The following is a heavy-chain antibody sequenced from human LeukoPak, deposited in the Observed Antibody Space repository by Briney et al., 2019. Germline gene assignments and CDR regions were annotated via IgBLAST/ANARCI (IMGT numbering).Heavy chain of an antibody. D-gene: IGHD4-11*01. CDR3: ARRYRNYPYTFDY. CDR2: IYYSGST. J-gene: IGHJ4*02. CDR1: GVSINNSTYY. V-gene: IGHV4-39*01. Sequence: PSETLSLTCTVSGVSINNSTYYWGWIRQPPGRGLEWIGNIYYSGSTYYNPSLKSRVTISVDTSKNQFSLKLNSVTAADTAVYYCARRYRNYPYTFDYWGQGTLVTVSS.